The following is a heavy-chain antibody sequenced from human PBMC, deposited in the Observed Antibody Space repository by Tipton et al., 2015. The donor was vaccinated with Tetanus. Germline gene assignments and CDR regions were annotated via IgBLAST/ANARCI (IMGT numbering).Heavy chain of an antibody. CDR1: GGSVSSSTYH. CDR2: IYYTGST. D-gene: IGHD6-19*01. J-gene: IGHJ5*02. CDR3: VQVAGLFNSFDP. V-gene: IGHV4-39*01. Sequence: TLSLTCTVSGGSVSSSTYHWGWIRQPPGKGLEWLGTIYYTGSTYYSPSLKSRVTLSVDSSKNQFSLKLTSVTAADTAVYFCVQVAGLFNSFDPWGRGTLVTVSS.